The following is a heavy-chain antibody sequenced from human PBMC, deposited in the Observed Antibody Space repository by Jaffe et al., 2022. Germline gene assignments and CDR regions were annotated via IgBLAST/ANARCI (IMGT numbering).Heavy chain of an antibody. Sequence: QVQLVQSGAEVKKPGSSVKVSCKASGGTFSSYAISWVRQAPGQGLEWMGGIIPIFGTANYAQKFQGRVTITTDESTSTAYMELSSLRSEDTAVYYCARLIGGGDASAEYFQHWGQGTLVTVSS. CDR3: ARLIGGGDASAEYFQH. CDR2: IIPIFGTA. J-gene: IGHJ1*01. CDR1: GGTFSSYA. V-gene: IGHV1-69*05. D-gene: IGHD2-21*02.